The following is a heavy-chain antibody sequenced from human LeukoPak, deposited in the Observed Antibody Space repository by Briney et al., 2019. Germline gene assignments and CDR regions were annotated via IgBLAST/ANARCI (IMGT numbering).Heavy chain of an antibody. CDR1: GFTFEYYA. D-gene: IGHD4-11*01. CDR2: ISWNSDSI. Sequence: PGGSLRLSCAASGFTFEYYAMHWVRQAPGKGLEWVSGISWNSDSIVYADSVKGRFTISRDNAKNSLFLQMNSLRSEDTALYYCAKDDYNDPHYMDVWGKGTTVTVSS. CDR3: AKDDYNDPHYMDV. J-gene: IGHJ6*03. V-gene: IGHV3-9*01.